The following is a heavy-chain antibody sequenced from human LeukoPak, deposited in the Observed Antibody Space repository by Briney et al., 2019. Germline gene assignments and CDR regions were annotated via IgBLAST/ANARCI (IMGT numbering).Heavy chain of an antibody. D-gene: IGHD5-18*01. J-gene: IGHJ4*02. V-gene: IGHV3-74*01. CDR3: ARDRWGYSYGGD. CDR2: INSDGSRT. CDR1: GFTFSSYW. Sequence: GGSLRLSCAASGFTFSSYWMHWVRQAPGKGLVWVSRINSDGSRTTYADSVKGRFTISRDSAKNTLYLQMNSLRAEDTAVYYCARDRWGYSYGGDWGQGTLVTVSS.